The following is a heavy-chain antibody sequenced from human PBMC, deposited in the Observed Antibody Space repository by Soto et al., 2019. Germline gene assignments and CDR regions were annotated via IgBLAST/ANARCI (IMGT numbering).Heavy chain of an antibody. V-gene: IGHV3-30*03. Sequence: QVLLVESGGGVVQPGRSLRLSCAASGFTLHNYGMHWVRQAPGKGPEWVAILSHDGRNTNYGDSVRGRFTVSRDESKNTLYLQMDSLRVEDTAVYYCARDCGSSGWFNGFDPWGQGTLVIVSS. J-gene: IGHJ5*02. CDR2: LSHDGRNT. CDR1: GFTLHNYG. CDR3: ARDCGSSGWFNGFDP. D-gene: IGHD6-19*01.